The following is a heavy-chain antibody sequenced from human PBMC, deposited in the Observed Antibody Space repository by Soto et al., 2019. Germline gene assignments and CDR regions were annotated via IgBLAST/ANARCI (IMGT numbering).Heavy chain of an antibody. CDR3: AKDIGRAYSYYYMDV. V-gene: IGHV3-9*01. CDR1: GFTFDDYA. Sequence: GGSLRLSCAASGFTFDDYAMHWVRQTPGKGLEWVSGISWSSASIAYADSVKGRFTISRDNAKNSLYLHMNSLRAEDTALYYCAKDIGRAYSYYYMDVWGKGTTVTVSS. J-gene: IGHJ6*03. CDR2: ISWSSASI.